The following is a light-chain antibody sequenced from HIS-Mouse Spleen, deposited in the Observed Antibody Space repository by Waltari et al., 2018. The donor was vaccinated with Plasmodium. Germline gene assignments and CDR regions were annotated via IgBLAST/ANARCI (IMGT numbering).Light chain of an antibody. CDR3: CSYAGSSTYV. V-gene: IGLV2-23*01. CDR2: EGS. CDR1: TSDVGGYNL. J-gene: IGLJ1*01. Sequence: QPALTQPAPVSWSPGQPITIPCPGTTSDVGGYNLVSCYQQHPGKAPKLMIYEGSKRPSGVSNRFSGSKSGNTASLTISGLQAEDEADYYCCSYAGSSTYVFGTGTKVTVL.